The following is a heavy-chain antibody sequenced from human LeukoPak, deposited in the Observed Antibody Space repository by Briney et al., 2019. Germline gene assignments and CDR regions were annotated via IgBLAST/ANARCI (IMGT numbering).Heavy chain of an antibody. J-gene: IGHJ4*02. V-gene: IGHV3-13*01. Sequence: GGSLRLSCAVSGATFSSFWMHWVRQVIGKGLEWVSAIGIRGDTHYSGSVKGRFTISRENAESSLYLQMNSLRAEDTAVYYCARGGIQVSGIDEFDYWGQGTLVTVSS. D-gene: IGHD6-19*01. CDR2: IGIRGDT. CDR1: GATFSSFW. CDR3: ARGGIQVSGIDEFDY.